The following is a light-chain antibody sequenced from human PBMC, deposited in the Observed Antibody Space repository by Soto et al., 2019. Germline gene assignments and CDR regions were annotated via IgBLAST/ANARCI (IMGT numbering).Light chain of an antibody. CDR2: ANI. Sequence: QSVLTQPPSVSGAPGQMVTISCTGSSSNIGAGSDVHWYQQLPGTVPKLLIFANINRPSGVPDRFSASKSGTSASLAITGLQADDEADYYCQSYDYSLSGYVFGTGTKVTVL. J-gene: IGLJ1*01. CDR1: SSNIGAGSD. V-gene: IGLV1-40*01. CDR3: QSYDYSLSGYV.